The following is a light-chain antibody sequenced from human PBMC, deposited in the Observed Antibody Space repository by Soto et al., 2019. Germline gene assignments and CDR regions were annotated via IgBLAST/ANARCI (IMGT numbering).Light chain of an antibody. CDR1: SSNIGNNY. Sequence: QSVLTQPPSVSAAPGQKVTISCSGSSSNIGNNYVSWYQQLPGTAPKLLIYENNKRPSGIPDRFSASKSGTSATLGITGLQTGDEADYYCGTWDSSLSGGGFGGGTKLTVL. CDR3: GTWDSSLSGGG. CDR2: ENN. J-gene: IGLJ2*01. V-gene: IGLV1-51*02.